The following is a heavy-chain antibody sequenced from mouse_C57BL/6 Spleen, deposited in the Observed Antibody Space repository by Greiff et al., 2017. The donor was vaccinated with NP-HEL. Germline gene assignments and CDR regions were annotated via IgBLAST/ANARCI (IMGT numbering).Heavy chain of an antibody. J-gene: IGHJ3*01. V-gene: IGHV1-18*01. CDR1: GYTFTDYN. CDR3: ARYEGPPAY. D-gene: IGHD2-12*01. CDR2: INPNNGGT. Sequence: EVQLQQSGPELVKPGASVKIPCKASGYTFTDYNMDWVKQSHGKSLEWIGDINPNNGGTIYNQKFKGKATLTVEKSYSTAYMGLRSLTSEATSVYCCARYEGPPAYWGQGTLVTVSA.